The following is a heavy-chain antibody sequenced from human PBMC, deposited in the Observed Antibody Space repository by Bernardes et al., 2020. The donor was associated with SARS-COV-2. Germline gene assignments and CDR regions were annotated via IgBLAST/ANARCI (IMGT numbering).Heavy chain of an antibody. CDR1: GVSVSPNNW. CDR2: IYHSGST. CDR3: ACPGGYRSVTC. V-gene: IGHV4-4*02. D-gene: IGHD3-16*02. J-gene: IGHJ4*02. Sequence: TRTLTCSVSGVSVSPNNWWTWVRQPPGPGLEWLGEIYHSGSTNYNSSLKSRVTMSIDKSQNHFSLKLSSVTAADTAVYYCACPGGYRSVTCWGPGTLVTVSS.